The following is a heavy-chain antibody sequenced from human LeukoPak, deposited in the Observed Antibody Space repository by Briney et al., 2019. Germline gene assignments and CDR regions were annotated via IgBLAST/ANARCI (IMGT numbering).Heavy chain of an antibody. CDR2: IFHTTNT. J-gene: IGHJ4*02. CDR3: ARLGASLEWDSGSFPDY. V-gene: IGHV4-39*01. Sequence: PSDPVSLICCVWGVYFSSRGCFWPWIRQPPARVLEWIGSIFHTTNTYYNPSPKSRFTISAATSNNQFSLELRFVPAANTAVYYCARLGASLEWDSGSFPDYWGQGTLVTVSS. CDR1: GVYFSSRGCF. D-gene: IGHD3-10*01.